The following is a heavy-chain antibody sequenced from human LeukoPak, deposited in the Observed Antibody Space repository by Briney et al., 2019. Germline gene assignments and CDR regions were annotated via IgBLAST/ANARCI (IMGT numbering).Heavy chain of an antibody. CDR1: GFTFSSYA. CDR3: ASAWYYYDSSGYYLCY. J-gene: IGHJ4*02. Sequence: GGSLRLSCAASGFTFSSYAMSRVRQAPGKGLEWVSAISGSGGSTYYADSVKGRFTISRDNSKNTLYLQMNSLRAEDTAVYYCASAWYYYDSSGYYLCYWGQGTLVTVSS. D-gene: IGHD3-22*01. V-gene: IGHV3-23*01. CDR2: ISGSGGST.